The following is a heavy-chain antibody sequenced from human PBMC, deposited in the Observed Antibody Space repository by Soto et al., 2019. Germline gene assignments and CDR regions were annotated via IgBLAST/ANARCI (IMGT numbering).Heavy chain of an antibody. CDR1: GFTFSTYA. J-gene: IGHJ3*02. CDR2: ISYDGRNK. V-gene: IGHV3-30-3*01. D-gene: IGHD2-2*01. CDR3: ARARGTSLNDSFDI. Sequence: GGALRHSCAASGFTFSTYAMHWVRQAPGKGLEGVAFISYDGRNKHYADSVKGRFTILRDNSKNTLYLQVNSLRPEDTAVYYCARARGTSLNDSFDIWGQGTMVTGSS.